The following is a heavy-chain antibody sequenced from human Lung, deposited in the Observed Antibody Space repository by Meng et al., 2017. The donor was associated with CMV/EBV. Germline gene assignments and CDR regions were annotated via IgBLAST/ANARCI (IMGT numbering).Heavy chain of an antibody. CDR2: IPHRGSS. CDR1: GDSITNHNW. CDR3: LRRSGGSV. D-gene: IGHD3-10*01. J-gene: IGHJ1*01. V-gene: IGHV4-4*02. Sequence: QLQLRESGPALVKASETLSLTCAVSGDSITNHNWWAWVRQPPGKGLEWIGEIPHRGSSAYNPSLKSRVSMSIDKSKNQFSLKLTSVTAADTAVYHCLRRSGGSVWGQGTLVTVSS.